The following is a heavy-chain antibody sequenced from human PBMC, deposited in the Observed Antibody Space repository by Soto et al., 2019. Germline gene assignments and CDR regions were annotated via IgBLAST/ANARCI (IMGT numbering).Heavy chain of an antibody. Sequence: PSETLSLTCTVSGVSISSYYWIWIRQPPGKGLEWIGHIYYSGSTNYNPSLKSRVTISVDTSKSQLSLKLSSVTAADTAVYYCARVRDCSGGTCYSWWFDPWGQGTLVTVS. V-gene: IGHV4-59*01. J-gene: IGHJ5*02. CDR1: GVSISSYY. CDR2: IYYSGST. CDR3: ARVRDCSGGTCYSWWFDP. D-gene: IGHD2-15*01.